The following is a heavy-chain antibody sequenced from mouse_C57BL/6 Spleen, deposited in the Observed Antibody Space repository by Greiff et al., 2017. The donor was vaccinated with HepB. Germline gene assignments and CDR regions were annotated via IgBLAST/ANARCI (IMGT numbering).Heavy chain of an antibody. Sequence: QVQLQQPGAELVKPGASVKLSCKASGYTFTSYWMHWVKQRPGQGLEWIGMIHPNSGSTNYNEKFKSKATLTVDKSSSTAYMQLSSLTSEDSAVYYCAREDGIDGYYGFDYWGQGTTLTVSS. CDR1: GYTFTSYW. CDR2: IHPNSGST. J-gene: IGHJ2*01. V-gene: IGHV1-64*01. D-gene: IGHD2-3*01. CDR3: AREDGIDGYYGFDY.